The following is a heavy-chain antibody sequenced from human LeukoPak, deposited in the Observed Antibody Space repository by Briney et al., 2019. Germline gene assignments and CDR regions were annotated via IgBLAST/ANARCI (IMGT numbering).Heavy chain of an antibody. Sequence: SETLSLTCTVSGGSISSYYWGWIRQPPGKELAWIGYIYYSGSTDYTPSLKSRVTISVDTSKNQFSLRLSSVTAADTAVYYCARGGRGAMVLNWFDTWGQGTLVTVSS. CDR1: GGSISSYY. CDR3: ARGGRGAMVLNWFDT. J-gene: IGHJ5*02. V-gene: IGHV4-59*01. D-gene: IGHD5-18*01. CDR2: IYYSGST.